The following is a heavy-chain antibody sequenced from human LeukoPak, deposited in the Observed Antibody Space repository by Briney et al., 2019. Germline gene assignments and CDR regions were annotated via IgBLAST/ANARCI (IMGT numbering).Heavy chain of an antibody. V-gene: IGHV1-24*01. J-gene: IGHJ4*02. Sequence: GASVKVSFTVSGYTLTELSMHWVRQAPGKGLEWMGGFDPEDGETIYAQKFQGRVTMTEDTSTDTAYMELSSLRSEDTAVYYCATGEGAVAVIFDYWGQGTLVTVSA. CDR2: FDPEDGET. CDR3: ATGEGAVAVIFDY. D-gene: IGHD6-13*01. CDR1: GYTLTELS.